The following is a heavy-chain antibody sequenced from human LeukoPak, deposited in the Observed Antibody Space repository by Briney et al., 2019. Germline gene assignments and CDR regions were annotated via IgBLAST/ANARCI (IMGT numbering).Heavy chain of an antibody. Sequence: PSETLFLTCTVSGGSISSHYWSWIRQPPGKGLEWIGYIYYSGSTNYNPSLKSRVTISVDTSKNQFSLKLSSVTAADTAVYYCARAAYYDSSGYLDYWGQETLVTVSS. CDR1: GGSISSHY. D-gene: IGHD3-22*01. CDR3: ARAAYYDSSGYLDY. J-gene: IGHJ4*02. CDR2: IYYSGST. V-gene: IGHV4-59*11.